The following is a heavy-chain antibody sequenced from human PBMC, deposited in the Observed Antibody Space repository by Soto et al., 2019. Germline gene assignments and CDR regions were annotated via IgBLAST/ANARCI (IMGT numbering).Heavy chain of an antibody. V-gene: IGHV4-59*06. J-gene: IGHJ5*02. D-gene: IGHD2-2*02. Sequence: SETLSLTCTVSGGSISSYYWSWIRQPPGKGLEWIGYIYYSGSTYYNPSLKSRVSISVDTSKNQFSLKLSSVTAADTAVYYCARSILPWGQGTLVTVSS. CDR3: ARSILP. CDR2: IYYSGST. CDR1: GGSISSYY.